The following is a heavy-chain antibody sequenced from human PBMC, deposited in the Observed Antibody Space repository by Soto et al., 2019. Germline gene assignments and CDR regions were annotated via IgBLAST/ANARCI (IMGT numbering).Heavy chain of an antibody. V-gene: IGHV1-18*01. CDR1: GYTFTNYA. D-gene: IGHD6-13*01. Sequence: QVQLVQSGAEVKKPGASVKVSCKASGYTFTNYAFSWVRQAPGQGLEWMGWISAYNGNTNYPQKLQGRVTMTTDTTPNKGHKEPRGLRSYEQAVYLRSGDPAATGPVCRWGQGTPGTVPP. CDR2: ISAYNGNT. CDR3: SGDPAATGPVCR. J-gene: IGHJ4*02.